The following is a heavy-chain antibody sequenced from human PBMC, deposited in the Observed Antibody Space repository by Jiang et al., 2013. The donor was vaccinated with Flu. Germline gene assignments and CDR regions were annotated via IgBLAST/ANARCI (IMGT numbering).Heavy chain of an antibody. CDR2: IYYSGST. CDR3: ASFPTEQQLSSLRSPQSAGFRDWFDP. CDR1: GGSISSSSYY. D-gene: IGHD6-13*01. J-gene: IGHJ5*02. V-gene: IGHV4-39*01. Sequence: GPGLVKPSETLSLTCTVSGGSISSSSYYWGWIRQPPGKGLEWIGSIYYSGSTYYNPSLKSRVTISVDTSKNQFSLKLSSVTAADTAVYYCASFPTEQQLSSLRSPQSAGFRDWFDPWG.